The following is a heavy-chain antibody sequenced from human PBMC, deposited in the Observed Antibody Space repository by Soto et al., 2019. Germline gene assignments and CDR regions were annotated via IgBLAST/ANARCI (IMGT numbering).Heavy chain of an antibody. CDR3: AVADGGGDCYVTRLPYGLDV. D-gene: IGHD2-21*02. V-gene: IGHV4-59*01. CDR1: GDSISSYY. J-gene: IGHJ6*02. Sequence: SETLSLTCTVSGDSISSYYWTWVRQPPGKGLEWIVYISYSGTYYYNPSLMSRVTISIDTSKQRFSLELSSVTAADTAVYYCAVADGGGDCYVTRLPYGLDVWGQGTTVPVSS. CDR2: ISYSGTY.